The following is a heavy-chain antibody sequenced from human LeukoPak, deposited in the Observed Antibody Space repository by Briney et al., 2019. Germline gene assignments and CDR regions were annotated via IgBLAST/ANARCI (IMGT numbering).Heavy chain of an antibody. Sequence: GGSLRLSCAASGFTFSTYGMHWARQAPGEGLEWVALIRYDGSNKYYEDSVKGRFTISRDNSKNTLYLQMNSLRAEDTAVYYCAGPVDYYDILTGFDFWGQGTLVTVSS. CDR3: AGPVDYYDILTGFDF. V-gene: IGHV3-30*02. J-gene: IGHJ4*02. CDR2: IRYDGSNK. CDR1: GFTFSTYG. D-gene: IGHD3-9*01.